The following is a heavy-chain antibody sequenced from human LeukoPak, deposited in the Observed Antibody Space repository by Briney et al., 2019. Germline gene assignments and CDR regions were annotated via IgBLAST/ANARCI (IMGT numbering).Heavy chain of an antibody. CDR3: ARHGQVFIAAAGTAGTYGMDV. D-gene: IGHD6-13*01. J-gene: IGHJ6*02. Sequence: SETLSLTCTVSGGSISRSSYYWCWIRQPPGTGLDWIWSIYDSGSTYYNPSLSRPITISVDTSKNQFSMKLSSLPAADPAVYYCARHGQVFIAAAGTAGTYGMDVWGQGTTVTVSS. V-gene: IGHV4-39*01. CDR2: IYDSGST. CDR1: GGSISRSSYY.